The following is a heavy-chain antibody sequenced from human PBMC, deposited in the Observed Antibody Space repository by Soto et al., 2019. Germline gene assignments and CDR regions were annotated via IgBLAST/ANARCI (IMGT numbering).Heavy chain of an antibody. D-gene: IGHD4-17*01. CDR3: ARESRDYALSAYFDY. J-gene: IGHJ4*02. V-gene: IGHV3-33*01. Sequence: VAVIWYDGSNKYYADSVKGRFTISRDNSKNTLYLQMNSLRAEDTAVYYCARESRDYALSAYFDYWGQGTLVTVSS. CDR2: IWYDGSNK.